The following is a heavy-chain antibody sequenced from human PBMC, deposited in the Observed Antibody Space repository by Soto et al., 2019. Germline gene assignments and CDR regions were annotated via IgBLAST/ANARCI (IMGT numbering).Heavy chain of an antibody. Sequence: EVQLVESGGGLVQPGGSLRLSCAASGFIFSRDWMHWVRQAPGKGLMWVSRIKYDGSITTYADSVKGRFTISRDNAKDTVYLQMNSLRDEDTAVYYCARGAVGNYYVDYWGQGTLVTVAS. CDR2: IKYDGSIT. V-gene: IGHV3-74*01. CDR1: GFIFSRDW. D-gene: IGHD6-19*01. J-gene: IGHJ4*02. CDR3: ARGAVGNYYVDY.